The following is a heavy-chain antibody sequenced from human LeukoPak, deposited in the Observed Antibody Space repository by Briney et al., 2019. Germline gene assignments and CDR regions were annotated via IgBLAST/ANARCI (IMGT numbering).Heavy chain of an antibody. V-gene: IGHV3-21*01. Sequence: GGSLRLSCAASGFTFSSYSMNWVRQAPGKGLEWVSSISSSSSYIYYADSVKGRFTISRDNAKNSLYLQMNSLRAEDTAVYYCARERGYSNSGGNYWGQGTLVTVSS. J-gene: IGHJ4*02. CDR3: ARERGYSNSGGNY. CDR1: GFTFSSYS. D-gene: IGHD6-6*01. CDR2: ISSSSSYI.